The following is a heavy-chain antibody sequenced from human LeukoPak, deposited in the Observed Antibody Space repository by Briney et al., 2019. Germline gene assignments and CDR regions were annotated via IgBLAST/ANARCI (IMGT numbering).Heavy chain of an antibody. CDR1: GFTFSSYW. J-gene: IGHJ4*02. V-gene: IGHV3-7*01. CDR3: ARIPVVPAAIPAFDY. Sequence: PGGSLRLSCAASGFTFSSYWMSWVRQAPGKGLEWVANIKQDGSEKYYVDSVKGRFTISRDNAKNSLYLQMNSLRAEDTAVYYCARIPVVPAAIPAFDYWGQGTLVTVSS. CDR2: IKQDGSEK. D-gene: IGHD2-2*02.